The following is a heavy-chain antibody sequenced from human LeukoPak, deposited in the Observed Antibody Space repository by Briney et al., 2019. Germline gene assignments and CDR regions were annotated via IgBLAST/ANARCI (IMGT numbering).Heavy chain of an antibody. V-gene: IGHV1-46*01. J-gene: IGHJ6*03. Sequence: ASVKVSCNASGYTFTSYYMHWVRQAPGQGLEWMGIINPSGGSTSYAQKFQGRVTMTRDTSTSTVYMELSSLRSEDTAVYYCARDYLSAAASRNYYYYYMDVWGKGTTVTVSS. D-gene: IGHD6-13*01. CDR3: ARDYLSAAASRNYYYYYMDV. CDR2: INPSGGST. CDR1: GYTFTSYY.